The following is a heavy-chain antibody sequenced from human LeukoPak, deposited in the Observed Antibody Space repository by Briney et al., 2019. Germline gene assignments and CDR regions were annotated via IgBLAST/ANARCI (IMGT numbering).Heavy chain of an antibody. Sequence: PGGSLRLSSAASGFTFTSYTMNWVRQAPGKGLEWVSYITSSSSTIYYADSVKGRFTMSRDNAENSLYLQMNSLRAEDTAVYYCARNFDSWGQGTLVTVSS. CDR3: ARNFDS. J-gene: IGHJ4*02. CDR1: GFTFTSYT. D-gene: IGHD2/OR15-2a*01. V-gene: IGHV3-48*01. CDR2: ITSSSSTI.